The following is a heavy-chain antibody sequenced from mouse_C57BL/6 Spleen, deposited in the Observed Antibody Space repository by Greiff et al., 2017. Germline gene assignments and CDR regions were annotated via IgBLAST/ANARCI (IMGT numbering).Heavy chain of an antibody. J-gene: IGHJ2*01. CDR3: AREITTVEGLFDY. V-gene: IGHV1-9*01. D-gene: IGHD1-1*01. Sequence: VMLVESGAELMKPGASVKLSCKATGYTFNGYWIEWVKQRPGHGLEWIGEILPGSGSTNYNEKFKGKATLPADTSSNTAYMQLSSLTTEDSAIYYCAREITTVEGLFDYWGQGTTLTVAS. CDR2: ILPGSGST. CDR1: GYTFNGYW.